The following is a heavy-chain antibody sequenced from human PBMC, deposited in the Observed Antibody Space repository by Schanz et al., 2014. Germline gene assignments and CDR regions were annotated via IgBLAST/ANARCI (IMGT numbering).Heavy chain of an antibody. J-gene: IGHJ5*02. Sequence: QVELVESGGGVVQPGRSLRLSCAASGFIFSYYTIHWVRQAPGKGLEWVAVISDDGSRRHYADFVTGRFTISRDNSKDTVYLQMNSLRAEDTAVYYCARGRARQLVHWFDPWGQGTLVTVSS. D-gene: IGHD6-13*01. V-gene: IGHV3-30*04. CDR3: ARGRARQLVHWFDP. CDR1: GFIFSYYT. CDR2: ISDDGSRR.